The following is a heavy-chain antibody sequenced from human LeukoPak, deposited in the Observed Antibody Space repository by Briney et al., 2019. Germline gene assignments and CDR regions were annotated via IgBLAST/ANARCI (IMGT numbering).Heavy chain of an antibody. J-gene: IGHJ6*03. D-gene: IGHD1-1*01. CDR3: AREVEPNHYYYYYMDV. CDR1: GYTFTNNY. Sequence: GASVKVSCKASGYTFTNNYMHCVRQAPGQGLEWMGIINPSGDNTWYAQKFQGRVTMTRDMSTSTVYMELRSLRSADTAVYYCAREVEPNHYYYYYMDVWGRGATVTVSS. CDR2: INPSGDNT. V-gene: IGHV1-46*01.